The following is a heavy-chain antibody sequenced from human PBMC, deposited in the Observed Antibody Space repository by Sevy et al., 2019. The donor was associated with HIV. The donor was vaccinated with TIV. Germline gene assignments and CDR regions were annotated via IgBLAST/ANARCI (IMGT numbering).Heavy chain of an antibody. J-gene: IGHJ4*02. CDR3: ARHGDPGEGY. CDR2: IYYSGTT. V-gene: IGHV4-59*08. CDR1: GGSISSYY. Sequence: SETLSLTCTVSGGSISSYYWSWIRQPPGKGLEWIGYIYYSGTTNYNPPLKSRVTISVDTSKNLCSLKLRSVTAADTAVYYCARHGDPGEGYWGQGTLVTVSS. D-gene: IGHD7-27*01.